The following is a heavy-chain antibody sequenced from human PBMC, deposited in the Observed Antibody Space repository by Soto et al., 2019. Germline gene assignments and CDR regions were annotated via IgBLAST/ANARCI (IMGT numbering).Heavy chain of an antibody. V-gene: IGHV4-59*01. J-gene: IGHJ4*02. CDR3: AREYTSSWYYFDY. D-gene: IGHD6-13*01. Sequence: SETLSLTCTVSGGSISSDYWSWIRQPPGKGLEWIGYVYYSGSTNYNPSLKSRVTISVHTSKNQFSLKLSSATAADTAVYYCAREYTSSWYYFDYWGQGTLVTVSS. CDR1: GGSISSDY. CDR2: VYYSGST.